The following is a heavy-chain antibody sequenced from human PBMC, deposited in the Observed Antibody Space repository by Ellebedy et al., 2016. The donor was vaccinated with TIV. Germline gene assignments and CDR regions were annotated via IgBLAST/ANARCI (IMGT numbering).Heavy chain of an antibody. Sequence: PGGFLRLSCSVSGLTFSSFYMNWVRQAPGKGLEWVSSISGSEAYTFYADSVKGRFTISRDNAKNTLYLQMNSLRAEETAMYYCAREGAGDSYGYATDHWGQGTLVTVSS. D-gene: IGHD5-18*01. CDR2: ISGSEAYT. CDR1: GLTFSSFY. V-gene: IGHV3-21*01. CDR3: AREGAGDSYGYATDH. J-gene: IGHJ1*01.